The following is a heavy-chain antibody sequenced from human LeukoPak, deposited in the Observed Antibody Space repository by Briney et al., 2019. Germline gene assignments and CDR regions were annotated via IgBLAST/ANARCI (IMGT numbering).Heavy chain of an antibody. CDR1: GFSFSRDA. Sequence: PGGSLRLSCAASGFSFSRDAMTWVRQAPGKGLEWVSLITGSGGNTYYADSVKGRFTISRDNSRNTLYLRMNNLRGEDTAVYYCARDLSQGYYYYYYMDVWGKGTTVTVSS. V-gene: IGHV3-23*01. CDR2: ITGSGGNT. J-gene: IGHJ6*03. CDR3: ARDLSQGYYYYYYMDV.